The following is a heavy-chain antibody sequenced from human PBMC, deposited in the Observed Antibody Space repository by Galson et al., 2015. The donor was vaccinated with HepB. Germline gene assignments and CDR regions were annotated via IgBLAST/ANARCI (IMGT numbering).Heavy chain of an antibody. Sequence: SLRLSCAASGFTVSSNYMSWVRQAPGKGLEWVSVIYSGGSTYYADSVKGRFTISRDNSKNTLYLQMNSLRAEDTAVYYCARDSYVYDAFDIWGQGTMVTVSS. J-gene: IGHJ3*02. V-gene: IGHV3-66*01. CDR1: GFTVSSNY. D-gene: IGHD1-26*01. CDR3: ARDSYVYDAFDI. CDR2: IYSGGST.